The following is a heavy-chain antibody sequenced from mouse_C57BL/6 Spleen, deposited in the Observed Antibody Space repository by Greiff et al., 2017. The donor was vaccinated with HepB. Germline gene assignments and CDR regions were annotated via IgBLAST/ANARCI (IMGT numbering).Heavy chain of an antibody. CDR3: AREYDSYWYFDV. CDR1: GYSITSGYY. D-gene: IGHD2-4*01. J-gene: IGHJ1*03. CDR2: ISYDGSN. Sequence: EVKVEESGPGLVKPSQSLSLTCSVTGYSITSGYYWNWIRQFPGNKLEWMGYISYDGSNNYNPSLKNRISITRDTSKNQFFLKLNSVTTEDTATYYCAREYDSYWYFDVWGTGTTVTVSS. V-gene: IGHV3-6*01.